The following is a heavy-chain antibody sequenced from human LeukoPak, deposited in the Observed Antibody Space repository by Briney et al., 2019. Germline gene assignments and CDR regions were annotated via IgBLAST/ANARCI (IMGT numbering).Heavy chain of an antibody. CDR2: INPSGGST. Sequence: ASVKVSCKASGYTFTSYYMHWVRQAPGQGLEWMGIINPSGGSTSYAQKFQGRVTMTRDTSTSTVYMELSSLRSEDTAVYYCARESLGWELLLGIDYWGQGTLVTVSS. J-gene: IGHJ4*02. D-gene: IGHD1-26*01. CDR1: GYTFTSYY. V-gene: IGHV1-46*01. CDR3: ARESLGWELLLGIDY.